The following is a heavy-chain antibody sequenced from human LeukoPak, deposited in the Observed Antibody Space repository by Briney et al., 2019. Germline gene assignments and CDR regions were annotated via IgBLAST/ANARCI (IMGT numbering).Heavy chain of an antibody. CDR1: GFNFNTYT. V-gene: IGHV3-21*01. Sequence: GGSLRLSCAASGFNFNTYTMNWVRQAPGKGLEWVSSISSDSSYIYYADAVHGRFTVSRDNAKNTLYLRMNSLRAEDTAIYYCARKPLSGGYGGTIDYWGQGTLVTVSS. J-gene: IGHJ4*02. CDR2: ISSDSSYI. D-gene: IGHD5-12*01. CDR3: ARKPLSGGYGGTIDY.